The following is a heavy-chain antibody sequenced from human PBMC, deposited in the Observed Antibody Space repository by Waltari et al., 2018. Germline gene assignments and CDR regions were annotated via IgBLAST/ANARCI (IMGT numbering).Heavy chain of an antibody. V-gene: IGHV4-59*01. Sequence: QVQLQESGPRLVKPSEPLSLTCTVSGCSISSYYWSWIRQPPGKGLEWIGYIYYSGSTSYNPSLKSRVTVSVDTSKNQLSLKLSSVTAADTAVYYCARGGAYCGGDCYPHLDYWGQGTLVTVSS. CDR2: IYYSGST. CDR3: ARGGAYCGGDCYPHLDY. D-gene: IGHD2-21*01. CDR1: GCSISSYY. J-gene: IGHJ4*02.